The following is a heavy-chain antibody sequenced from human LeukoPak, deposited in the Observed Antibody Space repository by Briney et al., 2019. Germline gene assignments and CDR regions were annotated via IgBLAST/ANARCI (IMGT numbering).Heavy chain of an antibody. CDR3: AKDVGGSYGVFGY. D-gene: IGHD1-26*01. V-gene: IGHV3-23*01. J-gene: IGHJ4*02. Sequence: PGRSLRLSCAPSGFTFSSYAMSWVRQAPGKWLEWVSSISGSGASTYYADSVKGRFTISRDNSKNTLYLQMNSLRAEDTAVYYCAKDVGGSYGVFGYWGQGTLVTVSS. CDR2: ISGSGAST. CDR1: GFTFSSYA.